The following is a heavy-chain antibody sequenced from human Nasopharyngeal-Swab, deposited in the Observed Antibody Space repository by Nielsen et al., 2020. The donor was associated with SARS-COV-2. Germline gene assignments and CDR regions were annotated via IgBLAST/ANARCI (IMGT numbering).Heavy chain of an antibody. V-gene: IGHV1-46*01. CDR1: THYF. J-gene: IGHJ4*02. CDR3: ARPRYGGYEISPPNY. D-gene: IGHD5-12*01. Sequence: THYFVRWVRQAPGQGLEWMGIINPSGGSTSYAQKFQGRVTMTRDTSTSTVYMELSSLRSEDTAVYYCARPRYGGYEISPPNYWGQGTLVTVSS. CDR2: INPSGGST.